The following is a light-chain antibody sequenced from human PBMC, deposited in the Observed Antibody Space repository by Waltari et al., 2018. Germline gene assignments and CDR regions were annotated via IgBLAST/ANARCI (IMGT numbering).Light chain of an antibody. CDR1: RSDVGTYDV. V-gene: IGLV2-23*02. CDR2: EVN. J-gene: IGLJ3*02. CDR3: CSYAGGDAWV. Sequence: QSALTQTASVSGSPGQSITIPCTGTRSDVGTYDVVSWYQQYPGKAPKLIIYEVNKWPSGISHPFSGSKSGDTASLTISGLQADEEATYYCCSYAGGDAWVFGGGTQVTVL.